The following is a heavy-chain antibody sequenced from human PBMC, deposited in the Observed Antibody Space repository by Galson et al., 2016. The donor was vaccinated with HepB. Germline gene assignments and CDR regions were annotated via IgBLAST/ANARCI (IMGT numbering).Heavy chain of an antibody. V-gene: IGHV2-70*04. D-gene: IGHD5-18*01. CDR3: ARMITGGAGYNFGYYFDY. CDR2: IDWDDDK. CDR1: GFSLSTSGVG. Sequence: PALVKPTQTLTLTCTFSGFSLSTSGVGVHWIRQPPGKALEWLARIDWDDDKFYSTSLRTRLTISKDTSKNQVVLTMTNMDPVDTATYYCARMITGGAGYNFGYYFDYWGQGTLVTVSS. J-gene: IGHJ4*02.